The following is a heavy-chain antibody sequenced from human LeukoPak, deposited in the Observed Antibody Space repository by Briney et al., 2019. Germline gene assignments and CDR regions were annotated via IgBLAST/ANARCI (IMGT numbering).Heavy chain of an antibody. J-gene: IGHJ4*02. V-gene: IGHV3-64*01. CDR1: GFTFSTYE. Sequence: GGSLRLSCLVSGFTFSTYEMNWVRQAPGRGLEYVSGITSDGGTTCYANSVKGRFTISRDNSKNTLYLQMGSLRAEDMSVYYCARLGSGGNSGYFDFWGQGTLVTVSS. CDR2: ITSDGGTT. CDR3: ARLGSGGNSGYFDF. D-gene: IGHD4-23*01.